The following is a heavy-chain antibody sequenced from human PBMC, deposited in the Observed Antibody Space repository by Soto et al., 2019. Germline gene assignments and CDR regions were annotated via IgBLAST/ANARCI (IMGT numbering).Heavy chain of an antibody. D-gene: IGHD3-10*01. V-gene: IGHV2-5*02. CDR3: AHSRDQIPKPFRGVTFDY. CDR1: GFSLSTSGVV. J-gene: IGHJ4*02. CDR2: IYWDDDK. Sequence: QITLKESGPTLVKPTQTLTLTCTFSGFSLSTSGVVVGWIRQPPGKALEGLALIYWDDDKRYSPSLKSRLTITKDTSKNQVVLTMTNMDPVDTATYYCAHSRDQIPKPFRGVTFDYWGQGTLVTVSS.